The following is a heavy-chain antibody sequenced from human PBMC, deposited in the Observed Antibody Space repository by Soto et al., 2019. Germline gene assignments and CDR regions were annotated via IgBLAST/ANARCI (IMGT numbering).Heavy chain of an antibody. CDR1: GSTFSNDW. Sequence: RRLSCAVSGSTFSNDWMHWVRQAPGKGLVWVSHINSDGSSTNYADFVKGRFTIARDNAKNTVYLQMNSLRAEDTAVYYCARDRSYSLDVWGQGTTVTVSS. J-gene: IGHJ6*02. CDR3: ARDRSYSLDV. CDR2: INSDGSST. V-gene: IGHV3-74*01.